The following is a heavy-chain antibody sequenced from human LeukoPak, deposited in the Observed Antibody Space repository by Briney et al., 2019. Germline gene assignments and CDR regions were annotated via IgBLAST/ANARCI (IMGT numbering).Heavy chain of an antibody. D-gene: IGHD4-17*01. J-gene: IGHJ5*02. V-gene: IGHV1-2*02. CDR1: GYTFTDYY. CDR2: INPNSGDT. Sequence: ASVKVSCKASGYTFTDYYMHWLRQAPGQGLEWMGWINPNSGDTNYAQKFQGRVTMTRDTSISTAYMELSRLRSDDTAVYYCAREGATDYDTNWFDPWGQGTLVTVSS. CDR3: AREGATDYDTNWFDP.